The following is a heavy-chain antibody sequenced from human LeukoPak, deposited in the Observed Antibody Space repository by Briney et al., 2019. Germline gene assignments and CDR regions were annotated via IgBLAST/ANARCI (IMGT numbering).Heavy chain of an antibody. CDR2: INPNSGGT. V-gene: IGHV1-2*02. CDR1: GGTFSSYA. J-gene: IGHJ4*02. D-gene: IGHD1-26*01. Sequence: GSSVKVSCKASGGTFSSYAISWVRQAPGQGLEWMGWINPNSGGTNYAQKFQGRVTMTRDTSISTAYMELSRLRSDDTAVYYCARTVGATYFDYWGQGTLVTVSS. CDR3: ARTVGATYFDY.